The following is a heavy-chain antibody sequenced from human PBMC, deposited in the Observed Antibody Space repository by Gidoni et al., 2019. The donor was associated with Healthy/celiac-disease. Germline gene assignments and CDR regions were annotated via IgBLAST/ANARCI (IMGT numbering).Heavy chain of an antibody. V-gene: IGHV4-61*02. Sequence: QVQLQESGPGLVKPSQTLSLTCTVSGGSFSSGSYYWSWIRQPAGKGLEWIGRIYTSGSTNYNPSLKSRVTISLDTSKNQFSLKLSSVTAADTAVYYCARSIAVADSTKRWDYWGQGTLVTVSS. CDR2: IYTSGST. J-gene: IGHJ4*02. CDR3: ARSIAVADSTKRWDY. D-gene: IGHD6-19*01. CDR1: GGSFSSGSYY.